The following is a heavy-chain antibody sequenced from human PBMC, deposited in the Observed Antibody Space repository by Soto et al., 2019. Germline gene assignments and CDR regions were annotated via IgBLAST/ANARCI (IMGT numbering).Heavy chain of an antibody. D-gene: IGHD3-22*01. CDR1: GFTFSSYA. CDR3: AKALVITRMVGVIRTALTAADY. J-gene: IGHJ4*02. Sequence: PGGSLRLSCAASGFTFSSYAMHWVRQAPGKGLGWVSAISGSGGSTYYADSVKGRFTISRDNSKNTLYLQMNSLRAEDTAVYYFAKALVITRMVGVIRTALTAADYWGQGTMVTVSS. V-gene: IGHV3-23*01. CDR2: ISGSGGST.